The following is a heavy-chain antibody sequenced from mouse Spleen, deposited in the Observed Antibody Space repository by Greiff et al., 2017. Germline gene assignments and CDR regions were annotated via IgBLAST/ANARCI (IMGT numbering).Heavy chain of an antibody. CDR3: ARQESLLRTRGYFDV. Sequence: EVQGVESGGGLVKPGGSLKLSCAASGFTFSSYGMSWVRQTPEKRLEWVATISGGGSYTYYPDSVKGRFTISRDNAKNNLYLQMSSLRSEDTALYYCARQESLLRTRGYFDVWGAGTTVTVSS. J-gene: IGHJ1*01. V-gene: IGHV5-9-2*01. D-gene: IGHD1-1*01. CDR2: ISGGGSYT. CDR1: GFTFSSYG.